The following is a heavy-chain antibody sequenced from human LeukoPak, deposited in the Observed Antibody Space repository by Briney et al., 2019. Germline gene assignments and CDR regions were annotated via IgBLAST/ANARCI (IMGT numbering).Heavy chain of an antibody. J-gene: IGHJ1*01. Sequence: GGSLRLSCAASGFTFSSYAMHWVRQAPGKGLEWVAVISYDGSNKYYADSVKGRVTISRNNSKNTLYLQMNSLRAEDTAVYYCARDRWAVQYTSSWYTEAYFHHWGQGTLVTVSS. V-gene: IGHV3-30-3*01. D-gene: IGHD6-13*01. CDR1: GFTFSSYA. CDR3: ARDRWAVQYTSSWYTEAYFHH. CDR2: ISYDGSNK.